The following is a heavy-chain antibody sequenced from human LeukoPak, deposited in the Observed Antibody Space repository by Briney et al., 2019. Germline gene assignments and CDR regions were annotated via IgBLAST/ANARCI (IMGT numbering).Heavy chain of an antibody. CDR3: ARDGMDTAMVTRVYYYYMDV. D-gene: IGHD5-18*01. CDR2: LKEDVSAR. CDR1: GFSISSHW. J-gene: IGHJ6*03. V-gene: IGHV3-7*01. Sequence: PGGSLRLSCVASGFSISSHWMSWVRQAPGKGLEWVASLKEDVSARNLVDSVKGRFTISTDNAKNSLNLQMNSLRAEDTAVYYRARDGMDTAMVTRVYYYYMDVWGKGTTVTVSS.